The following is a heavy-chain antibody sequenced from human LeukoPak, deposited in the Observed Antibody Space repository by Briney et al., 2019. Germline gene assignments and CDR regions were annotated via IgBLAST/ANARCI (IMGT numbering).Heavy chain of an antibody. CDR2: IYHSGST. V-gene: IGHV4-38-2*02. CDR3: ARDAYYYDSSGYRRGFDY. J-gene: IGHJ4*02. Sequence: PSETLSLTCTVSGNSISSGYYWGWIWQPPGKGLEWIGSIYHSGSTYYNPSLKSRVTISVDTSKNQFSLKLSSVTAADTAVYYCARDAYYYDSSGYRRGFDYWGQGTLVTVSS. CDR1: GNSISSGYY. D-gene: IGHD3-22*01.